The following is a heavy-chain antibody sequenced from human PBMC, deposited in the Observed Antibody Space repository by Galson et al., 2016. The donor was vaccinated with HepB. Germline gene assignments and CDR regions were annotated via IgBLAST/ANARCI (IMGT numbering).Heavy chain of an antibody. Sequence: LTCTVSRDPVTSGTYYWSWVRQSPGKGLDWIGYIHDSGNTNYNPSIKSTLYLQMNSLRVEDTAVYYCARDPRLRYNQFWRGYAAYSYGLDVWGQGTTVTVSS. CDR3: WRGYAAYSYGLDV. CDR1: RDPVTSGTYY. D-gene: IGHD3-3*01. CDR2: IHDSGNT. V-gene: IGHV4-61*01. J-gene: IGHJ6*02.